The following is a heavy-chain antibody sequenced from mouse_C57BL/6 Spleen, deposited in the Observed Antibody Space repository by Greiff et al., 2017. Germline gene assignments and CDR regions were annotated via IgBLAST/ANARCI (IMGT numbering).Heavy chain of an antibody. D-gene: IGHD1-1*01. J-gene: IGHJ4*01. CDR2: INPNNGGT. V-gene: IGHV1-26*01. CDR1: GYTFTDYY. CDR3: ASITTVVATDYAMDY. Sequence: EVQLQQSGPELVKPGASVKISCKASGYTFTDYYMNWVKQSPGKSLEWIGDINPNNGGTSYNQKFKGKATLTVDKSSSTAYMELRSLTSEDSAVYYCASITTVVATDYAMDYWGQGTSVTVSS.